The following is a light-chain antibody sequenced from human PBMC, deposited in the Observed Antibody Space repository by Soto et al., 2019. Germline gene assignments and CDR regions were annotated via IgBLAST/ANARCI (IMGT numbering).Light chain of an antibody. Sequence: ELVLTQSPGTLSLSVGQRATLSCRASQNIRRNYVAWYQQKPGQAPRLLIFGSSSTATGIPDRFSASGSGTDFTLTISRLEPEDSAVYYCQQYGFEPLTFGGGTRVEI. CDR3: QQYGFEPLT. V-gene: IGKV3-20*01. J-gene: IGKJ4*01. CDR1: QNIRRNY. CDR2: GSS.